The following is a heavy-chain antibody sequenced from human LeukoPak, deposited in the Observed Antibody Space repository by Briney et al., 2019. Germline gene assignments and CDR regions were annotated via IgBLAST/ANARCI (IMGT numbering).Heavy chain of an antibody. CDR1: GGTFSSYA. Sequence: ASVKVSCKASGGTFSSYAISWVRQAPGQGLEWMGRIIPTLGIANYAQKFQGRVTITADKSTSTAYMELSSLRSEDTAVYYCAREIPRSSGWYGGAFDIWGQGTMVTVSS. V-gene: IGHV1-69*04. CDR3: AREIPRSSGWYGGAFDI. CDR2: IIPTLGIA. J-gene: IGHJ3*02. D-gene: IGHD6-19*01.